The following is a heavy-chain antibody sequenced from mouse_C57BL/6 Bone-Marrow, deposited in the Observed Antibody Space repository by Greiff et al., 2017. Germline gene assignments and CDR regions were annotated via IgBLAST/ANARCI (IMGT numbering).Heavy chain of an antibody. J-gene: IGHJ4*01. CDR1: GFTFSDYY. Sequence: EVQVVESGGGLVQPGGSLKLSCAASGFTFSDYYMYWVRQTPEKRLEWVAYISNGGGSTFYPDTVKGRFTISRDNAKNTLYLQMSRLKSEDTAMYYCARHKTTVVAGDAMDYWGQGTSVTVSS. CDR2: ISNGGGST. CDR3: ARHKTTVVAGDAMDY. V-gene: IGHV5-12*01. D-gene: IGHD1-1*01.